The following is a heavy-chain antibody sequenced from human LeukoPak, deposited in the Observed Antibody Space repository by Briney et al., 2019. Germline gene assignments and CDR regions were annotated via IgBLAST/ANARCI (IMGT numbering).Heavy chain of an antibody. CDR3: ARDDRYGSGSYYSY. D-gene: IGHD3-10*01. J-gene: IGHJ4*02. Sequence: ASVKVSCKASGGTFSSYAISWVRQAPGQGLEWMGWISAYNGNTNYAQKLQGRVTMTTDTSTSTAYMELRSLRSDDTAVYYCARDDRYGSGSYYSYWGQGTLVTVSS. CDR1: GGTFSSYA. CDR2: ISAYNGNT. V-gene: IGHV1-18*01.